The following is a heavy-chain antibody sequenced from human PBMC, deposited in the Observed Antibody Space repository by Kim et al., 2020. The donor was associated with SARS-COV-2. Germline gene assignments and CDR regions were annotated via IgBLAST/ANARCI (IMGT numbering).Heavy chain of an antibody. V-gene: IGHV4-59*09. CDR2: INYIGAT. CDR3: ARGFDP. Sequence: INYIGATDCNPPLKIRVTISVDTSTNQFSLKLSSVTAADTAVYYCARGFDPWGQGTLVTVSS. J-gene: IGHJ5*02.